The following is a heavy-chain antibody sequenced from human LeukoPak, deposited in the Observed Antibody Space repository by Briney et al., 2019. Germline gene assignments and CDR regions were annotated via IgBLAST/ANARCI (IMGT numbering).Heavy chain of an antibody. Sequence: GGSLRLSCAASGFTLRNYAMTWVRQAPGKGLEWVSTISGGGDSTNSADSVKGRFTISRDNSQGTMSLQLSSLRAEDTAIYYCVRSSSSWTDFDHWGQGTLVTVSS. J-gene: IGHJ4*02. D-gene: IGHD6-13*01. CDR2: ISGGGDST. CDR3: VRSSSSWTDFDH. V-gene: IGHV3-23*01. CDR1: GFTLRNYA.